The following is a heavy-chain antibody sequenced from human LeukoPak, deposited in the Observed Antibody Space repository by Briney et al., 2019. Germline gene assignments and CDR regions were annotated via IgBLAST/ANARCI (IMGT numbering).Heavy chain of an antibody. CDR3: AIRMVRGET. CDR1: GGTFSSYA. D-gene: IGHD3-10*01. CDR2: IIPILGIA. J-gene: IGHJ5*02. Sequence: ASVKASCKAYGGTFSSYAISWVRQAPGQGLEWMGRIIPILGIANYAQKFQGRVTITADKSTSTAYMELSSLRSEDPAVYYCAIRMVRGETWGQGTLVTVSS. V-gene: IGHV1-69*04.